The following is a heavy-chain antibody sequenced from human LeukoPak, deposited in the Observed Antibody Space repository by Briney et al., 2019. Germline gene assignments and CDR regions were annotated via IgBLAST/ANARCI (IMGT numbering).Heavy chain of an antibody. CDR3: ARQAVVVTAEKCYYMDV. J-gene: IGHJ6*03. Sequence: SETLSLTCTVSGGSISSSSYYWGWIRQPPGNGLEWIGCIYYSGSTYYNPSLKSRVTISVDTSKNQFSLKLSSVTAADTAVYYCARQAVVVTAEKCYYMDVWGKGTTVTVSS. D-gene: IGHD2-21*02. CDR2: IYYSGST. V-gene: IGHV4-39*01. CDR1: GGSISSSSYY.